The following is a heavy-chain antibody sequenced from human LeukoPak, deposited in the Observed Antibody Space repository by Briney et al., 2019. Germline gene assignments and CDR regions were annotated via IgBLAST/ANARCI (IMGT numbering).Heavy chain of an antibody. J-gene: IGHJ6*03. CDR2: IIPIFGTA. CDR1: GGTFSSYA. V-gene: IGHV1-69*06. D-gene: IGHD3-10*01. CDR3: ARDGTKLPWFGEVRVTRYYYYYMDV. Sequence: ASVKVSCKASGGTFSSYAISWVRQAPGQGLEWMGGIIPIFGTANYAQKFQGRVTITADKSTSTAYMELSSLRSEDTAVYYCARDGTKLPWFGEVRVTRYYYYYMDVWGKGTTVTISS.